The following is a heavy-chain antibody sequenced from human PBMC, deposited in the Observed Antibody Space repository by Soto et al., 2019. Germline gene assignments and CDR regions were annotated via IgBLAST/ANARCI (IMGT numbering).Heavy chain of an antibody. CDR1: GFTFSSYG. Sequence: PGGSLRLSCAASGFTFSSYGMHWVRQAPGKGLEWVAVIWYDGSNKYYADSVKGRFTISRDNSKNTLYLQMNSLRAEDTAVYYCVREVDYYDSSGFNWFDPWGQGTLVTVSS. CDR2: IWYDGSNK. J-gene: IGHJ5*02. V-gene: IGHV3-33*01. CDR3: VREVDYYDSSGFNWFDP. D-gene: IGHD3-22*01.